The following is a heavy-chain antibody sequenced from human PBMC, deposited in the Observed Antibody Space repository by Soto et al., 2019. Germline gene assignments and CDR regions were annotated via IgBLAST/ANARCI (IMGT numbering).Heavy chain of an antibody. Sequence: ASVKVSCKASGYTFTSYGISWVRQAPGQGLEWMGWISAYNGNTNYAQKLQGRVTMTTDTSTSTAYMELRSLRSDDTAVYYCARTSGYCSGGSCYRNWFDPWRQGTLVTVSS. D-gene: IGHD2-15*01. CDR1: GYTFTSYG. V-gene: IGHV1-18*01. CDR3: ARTSGYCSGGSCYRNWFDP. J-gene: IGHJ5*02. CDR2: ISAYNGNT.